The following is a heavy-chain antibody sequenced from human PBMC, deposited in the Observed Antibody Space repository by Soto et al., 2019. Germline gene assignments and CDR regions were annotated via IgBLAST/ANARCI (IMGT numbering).Heavy chain of an antibody. CDR1: GGSISSYY. J-gene: IGHJ4*02. CDR3: ARDRYGDYDFDY. V-gene: IGHV4-59*01. CDR2: IYYSGST. Sequence: TLSVTCSVSGGSISSYYWSWIRQPPGKGLEWTGYIYYSGSTNYNPSLKSRVTISVDTSKNQFSLKLSSVTAADTAVYCCARDRYGDYDFDYWGQGTLATVSS. D-gene: IGHD4-17*01.